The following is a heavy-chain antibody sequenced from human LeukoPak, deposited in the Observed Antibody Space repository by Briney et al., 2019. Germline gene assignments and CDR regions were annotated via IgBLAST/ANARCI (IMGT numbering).Heavy chain of an antibody. CDR2: IKLGGSEK. D-gene: IGHD1-26*01. CDR3: ARVVVGASEISYDAFDI. Sequence: GXSXXXXXPGKGLEWXANIKLGGSEKYYVDSVKGGFTISRDNGKNSLYMQMNRQRAGDTAVYYCARVVVGASEISYDAFDICGQGTMVTVSS. CDR1: G. J-gene: IGHJ3*02. V-gene: IGHV3-7*01.